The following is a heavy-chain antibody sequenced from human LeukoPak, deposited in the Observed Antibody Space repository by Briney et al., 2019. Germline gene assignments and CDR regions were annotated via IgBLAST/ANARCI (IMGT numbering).Heavy chain of an antibody. Sequence: GSLRLSCAASGFTFSSSGMHWVRQAPGKGLEWVAVISYDGSDKYYADSVQGRFTISRDNSKNTLSLQMNSLRVEDTAVYYCAKVPYYYDSSGDYSIDYWGQGTLVTVSS. CDR2: ISYDGSDK. V-gene: IGHV3-30*18. CDR1: GFTFSSSG. CDR3: AKVPYYYDSSGDYSIDY. D-gene: IGHD3-22*01. J-gene: IGHJ4*02.